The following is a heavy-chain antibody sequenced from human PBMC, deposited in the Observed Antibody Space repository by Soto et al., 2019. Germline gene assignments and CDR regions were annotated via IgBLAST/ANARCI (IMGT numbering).Heavy chain of an antibody. D-gene: IGHD4-17*01. V-gene: IGHV1-69*01. J-gene: IGHJ4*02. CDR2: IIPIFGTA. CDR3: ARDSLYYGGKRVDYYFDY. CDR1: GGTFSSYA. Sequence: QVQLVQSGAEVKKPGSSVKVSCKASGGTFSSYAISWVRQAPGQGLEWMGGIIPIFGTANYAQKFQGRVTITADESTSTAYMELRSLRSEDPAVYYCARDSLYYGGKRVDYYFDYWGQGTLVTVSS.